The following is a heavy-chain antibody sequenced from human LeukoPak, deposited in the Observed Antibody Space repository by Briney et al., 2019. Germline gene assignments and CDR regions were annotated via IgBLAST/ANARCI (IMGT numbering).Heavy chain of an antibody. CDR3: ARDLYGDYPFDL. Sequence: KTGGSLRLSCAASGFTFSSYGMHWVRQAPGKGLEWVSSISSSSSYIYYADSVKGRFTISRDNAKNSLYLQMNSLRAEDTAVYYCARDLYGDYPFDLWGRGTLVTVSS. D-gene: IGHD4-17*01. V-gene: IGHV3-21*01. CDR1: GFTFSSYG. CDR2: ISSSSSYI. J-gene: IGHJ2*01.